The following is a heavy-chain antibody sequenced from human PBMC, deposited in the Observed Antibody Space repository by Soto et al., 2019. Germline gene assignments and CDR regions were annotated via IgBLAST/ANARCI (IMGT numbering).Heavy chain of an antibody. CDR1: GFTFSSYW. J-gene: IGHJ4*02. D-gene: IGHD6-13*01. V-gene: IGHV3-74*01. Sequence: VQLVESGGGLVQPGGSLRLSCAASGFTFSSYWMHWVRQAPGKGLVWVSRINSDGSSTSYADSVKGRFTISRDNAKNTLYLQMNSLRAEDTAVYYCASSKGGVAAAGLITYWGQGTLVTVSS. CDR2: INSDGSST. CDR3: ASSKGGVAAAGLITY.